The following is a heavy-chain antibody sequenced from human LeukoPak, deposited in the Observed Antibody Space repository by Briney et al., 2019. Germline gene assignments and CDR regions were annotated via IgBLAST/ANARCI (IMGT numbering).Heavy chain of an antibody. D-gene: IGHD4-23*01. J-gene: IGHJ6*03. CDR3: ARLPVLRWRPMDV. V-gene: IGHV4-4*07. CDR2: FYVSGST. Sequence: SETLSLTCTVSGGSISSYYWSWIRQPAGKGLEWIGRFYVSGSTNYNPSLKSRVTMSVDTSKNQFSLKLSSVTAADTAVYYCARLPVLRWRPMDVWGKGTTVTISS. CDR1: GGSISSYY.